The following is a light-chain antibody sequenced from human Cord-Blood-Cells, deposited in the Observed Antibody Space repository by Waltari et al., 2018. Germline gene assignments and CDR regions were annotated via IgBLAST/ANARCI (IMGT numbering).Light chain of an antibody. Sequence: QSALTQPASVSGSPGQSITISCTGTSSDVGSYNLVSWYQQHPGKAPKLMLYEGSKRPSGVSNRFYGSKSGNTASLTISGLQAEDEADYYCCSYAGSSTLVFGGGTKLTVL. CDR3: CSYAGSSTLV. V-gene: IGLV2-23*01. CDR2: EGS. J-gene: IGLJ3*02. CDR1: SSDVGSYNL.